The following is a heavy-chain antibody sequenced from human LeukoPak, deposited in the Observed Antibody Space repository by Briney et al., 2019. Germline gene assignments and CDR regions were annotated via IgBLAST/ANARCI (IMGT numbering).Heavy chain of an antibody. D-gene: IGHD1-26*01. CDR2: LNPNSGGT. CDR1: GYTFTGYY. J-gene: IGHJ4*02. V-gene: IGHV1-2*02. Sequence: ASVKVSCKGSGYTFTGYYMHLVGQAPGQGLEWMGWLNPNSGGTNYAQKFQGRVTMTRDTSISTAYMELSRLRSDDTAVYYCARDFDGGWELQYYFDSWGQGTLVTVSS. CDR3: ARDFDGGWELQYYFDS.